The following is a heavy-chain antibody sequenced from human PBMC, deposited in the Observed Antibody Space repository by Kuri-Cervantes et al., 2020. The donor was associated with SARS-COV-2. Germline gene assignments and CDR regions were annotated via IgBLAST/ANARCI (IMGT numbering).Heavy chain of an antibody. CDR2: IWYDGSNK. D-gene: IGHD6-6*01. Sequence: GGSLRLSCAASGFTFSSYGMHWVRQAPGKELEWVAVIWYDGSNKYYADSVKGRFTISRDNSKNTLYLQMNSLRSEDTAVYYCAAASGHLVPYYFYMDVWGKGTTVTVSS. CDR1: GFTFSSYG. J-gene: IGHJ6*03. V-gene: IGHV3-33*01. CDR3: AAASGHLVPYYFYMDV.